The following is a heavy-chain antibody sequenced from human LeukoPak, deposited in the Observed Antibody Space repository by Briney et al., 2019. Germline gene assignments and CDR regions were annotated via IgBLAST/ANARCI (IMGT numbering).Heavy chain of an antibody. D-gene: IGHD5-12*01. CDR1: DYSITSGYY. Sequence: SETLSLTCTVSDYSITSGYYWGWIRQPPGKGLEWIGYVYYSGSFNYNPSLKSRVTISVDTSKIQFSLNLISVTAADTAVYYCARGYRGHSGYDHRLDYWGQGTLVTVSS. CDR2: VYYSGSF. J-gene: IGHJ4*02. V-gene: IGHV4-38-2*02. CDR3: ARGYRGHSGYDHRLDY.